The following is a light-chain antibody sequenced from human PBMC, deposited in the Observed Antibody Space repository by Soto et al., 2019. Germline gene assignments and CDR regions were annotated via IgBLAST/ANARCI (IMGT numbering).Light chain of an antibody. CDR3: QQYYSTPLT. J-gene: IGKJ4*01. CDR1: QSISSW. CDR2: WAS. V-gene: IGKV4-1*01. Sequence: DIQMTQSPSTLSASVGDRVTITCRASQSISSWLAWYQQKPGQPPKLLIYWASTRESGVPDRFSGSGSGTDFTLTINSLQAEDVAVYYCQQYYSTPLTFGGGTKVDI.